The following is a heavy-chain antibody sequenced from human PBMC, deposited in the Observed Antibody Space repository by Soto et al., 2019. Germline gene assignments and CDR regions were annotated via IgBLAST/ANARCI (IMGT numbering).Heavy chain of an antibody. J-gene: IGHJ3*02. D-gene: IGHD6-19*01. Sequence: EVQLLESGGGLVQPGGSLRLSCAASGFTFSSYAMSWVRQAPGKGLEWVSVISGSGGTTYYADSVKGRFTFSRDNSKNTLYLQMNSLRAEDTAVYYCAKTANGWFSAFDILSQGTMVTVSS. V-gene: IGHV3-23*01. CDR2: ISGSGGTT. CDR1: GFTFSSYA. CDR3: AKTANGWFSAFDI.